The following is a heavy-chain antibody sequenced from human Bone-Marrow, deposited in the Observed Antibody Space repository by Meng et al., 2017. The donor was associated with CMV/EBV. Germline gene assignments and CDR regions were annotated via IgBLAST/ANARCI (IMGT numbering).Heavy chain of an antibody. D-gene: IGHD2-15*01. J-gene: IGHJ4*02. V-gene: IGHV3-23*03. Sequence: GESLKISCAASGFTFSSYAMSWVRQAPGKGLEWVSVIYSGGSSTYYADSVKGRFTISRDNSKNTLYLQMNSLRAEDTAVYYCAKPYCSGGSCYSTPHDYWGQGTLVTVSS. CDR3: AKPYCSGGSCYSTPHDY. CDR1: GFTFSSYA. CDR2: IYSGGSST.